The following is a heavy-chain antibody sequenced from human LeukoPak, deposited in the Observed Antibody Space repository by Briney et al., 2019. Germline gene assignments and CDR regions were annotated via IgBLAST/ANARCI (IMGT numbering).Heavy chain of an antibody. CDR2: LDPEDGET. D-gene: IGHD5-12*01. CDR1: GYTLPELS. V-gene: IGHV1-24*01. Sequence: ALGKVSCTVSGYTLPELSIHTQRQSRGKGLEPSGRLDPEDGETIYAQKLQGRVTMTEDTSTDTAYMELSSLRTEDTAVYYCATDGQRGYSGYDTAFDIWGQGTMVTVSS. J-gene: IGHJ3*02. CDR3: ATDGQRGYSGYDTAFDI.